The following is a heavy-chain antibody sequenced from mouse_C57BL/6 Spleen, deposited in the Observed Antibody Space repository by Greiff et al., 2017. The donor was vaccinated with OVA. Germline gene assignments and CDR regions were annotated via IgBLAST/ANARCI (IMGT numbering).Heavy chain of an antibody. D-gene: IGHD1-1*01. CDR1: GFTFSDYG. J-gene: IGHJ2*01. V-gene: IGHV5-17*01. CDR3: ARNDYYDGSSPFDY. CDR2: ISSGSSTI. Sequence: EVKLMESGGGLVKPGGSLKLSCAASGFTFSDYGMHWVRQAPEKGLEWVAYISSGSSTIYYADTVKGRFTISRDNAKNTLFLHMTSLRSEDTAMYYCARNDYYDGSSPFDYWGQGTTLTVSS.